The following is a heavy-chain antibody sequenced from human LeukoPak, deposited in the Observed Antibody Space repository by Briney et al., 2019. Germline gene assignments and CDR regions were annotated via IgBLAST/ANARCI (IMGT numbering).Heavy chain of an antibody. CDR2: IKQDGSEK. J-gene: IGHJ4*02. D-gene: IGHD3-9*01. CDR1: GFTFSSYW. V-gene: IGHV3-7*01. CDR3: ARDRPHYDTSYYFDY. Sequence: GGSLRLSCAASGFTFSSYWMSWVRQAPGKGLEWVANIKQDGSEKYYVDSVRGRFTISRDNAKNSLYLQMNSLRAEDTAVYYCARDRPHYDTSYYFDYWGQGTLVTVSS.